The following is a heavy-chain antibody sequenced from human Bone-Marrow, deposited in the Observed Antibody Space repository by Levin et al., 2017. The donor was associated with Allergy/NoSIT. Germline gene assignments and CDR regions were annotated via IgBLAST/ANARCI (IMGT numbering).Heavy chain of an antibody. D-gene: IGHD3-10*01. V-gene: IGHV3-33*01. CDR2: IWYDGSNK. CDR3: ARDYGSGKDC. Sequence: PGESLKISCAASGLTFSSYGMHWVRQAPGKGLEWVAFIWYDGSNKYYADSVKGRFTISRDNSKNTLYLQMNSLRAEDTAVYYCARDYGSGKDCWGQGTLVIVSS. J-gene: IGHJ4*02. CDR1: GLTFSSYG.